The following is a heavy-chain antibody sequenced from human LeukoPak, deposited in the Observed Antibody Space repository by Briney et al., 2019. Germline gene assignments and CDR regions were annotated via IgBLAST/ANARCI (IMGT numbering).Heavy chain of an antibody. V-gene: IGHV4-34*01. CDR1: GGSFSGYY. D-gene: IGHD6-13*01. Sequence: PSETLSLTCAVYGGSFSGYYWSWIRQSPGKGLEWIGEINHSGSANYNPSLKSRVSISKDTSKNQFSLKLSPVTAADTAVYYCARGAAAAGRYWYFDLWGRGTLVTVSS. J-gene: IGHJ2*01. CDR3: ARGAAAAGRYWYFDL. CDR2: INHSGSA.